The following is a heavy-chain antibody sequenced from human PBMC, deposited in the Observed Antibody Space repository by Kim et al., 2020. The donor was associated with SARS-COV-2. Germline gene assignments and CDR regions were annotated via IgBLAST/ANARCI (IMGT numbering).Heavy chain of an antibody. Sequence: ASVKVSCKASGYTFTSYGISWVRQAPGQGLEWMGWISAYNGKTNYAQKLQGRVTMTTDTSTSTAYMELRSLRSDDTAVYYCARLGGFAVAGTVVDYWGQGTLVTVSS. CDR2: ISAYNGKT. V-gene: IGHV1-18*01. D-gene: IGHD6-19*01. CDR3: ARLGGFAVAGTVVDY. J-gene: IGHJ4*02. CDR1: GYTFTSYG.